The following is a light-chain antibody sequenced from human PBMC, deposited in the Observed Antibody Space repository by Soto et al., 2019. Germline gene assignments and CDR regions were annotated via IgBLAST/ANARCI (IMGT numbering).Light chain of an antibody. Sequence: IQMTQSPSTLSASVGDRVTITCRASQSINKWVAWFQQKSGRAPKLLIYDAATLQSGVPSRFSGTGSGTDFSLTISSLQPEDFATYYWQQYNIGYTFGQGTRLDIK. V-gene: IGKV1-5*01. CDR3: QQYNIGYT. J-gene: IGKJ2*01. CDR2: DAA. CDR1: QSINKW.